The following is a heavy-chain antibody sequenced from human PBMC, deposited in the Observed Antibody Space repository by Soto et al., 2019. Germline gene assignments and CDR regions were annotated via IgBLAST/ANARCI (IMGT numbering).Heavy chain of an antibody. CDR3: ASRDRGTSVDY. V-gene: IGHV4-4*02. CDR1: GGSFTSNNW. Sequence: SETLSLTCAVSGGSFTSNNWWTWVRQPPGQGLEWIGEIYRTGSTNYNPSLKSRVTISLDKSENQFSLKVTSLTAADTAVYYCASRDRGTSVDYWGQGTLVTVSS. CDR2: IYRTGST. D-gene: IGHD1-7*01. J-gene: IGHJ4*02.